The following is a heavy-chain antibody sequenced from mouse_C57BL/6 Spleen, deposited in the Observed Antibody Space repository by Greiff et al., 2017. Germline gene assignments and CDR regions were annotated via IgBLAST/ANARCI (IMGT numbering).Heavy chain of an antibody. D-gene: IGHD1-1*01. J-gene: IGHJ4*01. CDR3: AREGGYYGSSSYYAMDY. CDR1: GYTFTDYY. V-gene: IGHV1-26*01. Sequence: EVQLQQSGPELVKPGASVKISCKASGYTFTDYYMNWVKQSHGKSLEWIGDINPNNGGTSYNQKFKGKATLTVDKSSSTAYMELRSLTSEDSAVYYCAREGGYYGSSSYYAMDYWGQGTSVTVSS. CDR2: INPNNGGT.